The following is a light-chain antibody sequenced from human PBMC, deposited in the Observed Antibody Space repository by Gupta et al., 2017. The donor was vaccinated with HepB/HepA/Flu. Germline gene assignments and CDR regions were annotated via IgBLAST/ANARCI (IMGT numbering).Light chain of an antibody. CDR2: LAS. J-gene: IGKJ1*01. V-gene: IGKV2-28*01. CDR3: KQTLLHPWA. CDR1: QSLLHPNGDHY. Sequence: DVIMTQSPLSLIVTPGEPASISCRSSQSLLHPNGDHYLDWYLQKPGQSPQLLIYLASKRASGVPDRFSGSGSGTDFTLKISRVEADDVGVYYCKQTLLHPWAFGLGTKVEIK.